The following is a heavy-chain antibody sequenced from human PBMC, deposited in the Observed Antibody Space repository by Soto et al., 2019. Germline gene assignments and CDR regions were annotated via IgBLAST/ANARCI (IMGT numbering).Heavy chain of an antibody. D-gene: IGHD5-18*01. CDR3: ERGEGSSFGLDY. J-gene: IGHJ4*02. V-gene: IGHV4-59*01. CDR1: GGSTNSFY. Sequence: PSLTLSLTCTVSGGSTNSFYWRSIRQPPGKGLECIGYIYVSGSTNYNPSLKSRVTISADTSKNQFSLKLSSVTAADTAVYYCERGEGSSFGLDYWGQGALVTVSS. CDR2: IYVSGST.